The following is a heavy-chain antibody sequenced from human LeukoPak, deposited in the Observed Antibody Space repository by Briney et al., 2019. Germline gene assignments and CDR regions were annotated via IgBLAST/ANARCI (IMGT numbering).Heavy chain of an antibody. J-gene: IGHJ4*02. Sequence: GESLRLSCAASGFTFSNYWMTWVRQAPGKGLEWVANIKQDGSERYYVDSVKGRFTISRDNAKNSLYLQMSSLRAEDTAVYYCASFTGYYFYFDYWGQGILVTVSS. V-gene: IGHV3-7*01. CDR1: GFTFSNYW. D-gene: IGHD3-9*01. CDR2: IKQDGSER. CDR3: ASFTGYYFYFDY.